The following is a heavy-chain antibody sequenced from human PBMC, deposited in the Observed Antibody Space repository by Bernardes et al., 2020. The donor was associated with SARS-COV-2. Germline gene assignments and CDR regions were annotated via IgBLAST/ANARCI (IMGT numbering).Heavy chain of an antibody. CDR1: GFNFGDYV. CDR3: SRDLNFNFFDY. Sequence: SLRLSCAASGFNFGDYVMHWVRQAPGQGLVWVSRISHDAAIATYADSVKGRFTVFRDNAKNTLYLQMNSLRVEDTAIYYCSRDLNFNFFDYWGQGSLVTVSS. V-gene: IGHV3-74*01. J-gene: IGHJ4*02. D-gene: IGHD1-20*01. CDR2: ISHDAAIA.